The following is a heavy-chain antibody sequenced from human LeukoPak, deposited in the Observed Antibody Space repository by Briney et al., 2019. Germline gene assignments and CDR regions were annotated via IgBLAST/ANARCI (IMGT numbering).Heavy chain of an antibody. Sequence: GGSLRLCCAASGFTFSSYSMNWVRQAPGKGLEWVSYISSSSSTIYYADSVKGRFTISRDNAKNSLYLRMNSLRAEDTAVYYCARGDDYDYVWGSYRLGYYFDYWGQGTLVTVSS. CDR1: GFTFSSYS. J-gene: IGHJ4*02. CDR2: ISSSSSTI. V-gene: IGHV3-48*01. CDR3: ARGDDYDYVWGSYRLGYYFDY. D-gene: IGHD3-16*02.